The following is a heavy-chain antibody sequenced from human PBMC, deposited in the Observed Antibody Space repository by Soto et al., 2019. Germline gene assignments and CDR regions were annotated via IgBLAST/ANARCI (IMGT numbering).Heavy chain of an antibody. CDR3: AKDRTQFMIVVPLDDY. J-gene: IGHJ4*02. CDR1: GFTFSSYA. D-gene: IGHD3-22*01. CDR2: ISGSGGST. V-gene: IGHV3-23*01. Sequence: EVQLLESGGGLVQPGGSLRLSCAASGFTFSSYAMSWVRQAQGKGLEWVSAISGSGGSTYYADSVKGRFTISRDNSKNTLYLQMNSLRAEDTAVYYCAKDRTQFMIVVPLDDYWGQGTLVTVSS.